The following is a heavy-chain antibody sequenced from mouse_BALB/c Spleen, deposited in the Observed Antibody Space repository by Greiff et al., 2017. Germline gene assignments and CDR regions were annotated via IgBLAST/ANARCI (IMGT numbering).Heavy chain of an antibody. J-gene: IGHJ4*01. V-gene: IGHV14-3*02. CDR1: GFNIKDTY. Sequence: QLKESGAELVKPGASVKLSCTASGFNIKDTYMHWVKQRPEQGLEWIGRIDPANGNTKYDPKFQGKATITADTSSNTAYLQLSSLTSEDTAVYYCAYGLYAMDYWGQGTSVTVSS. CDR3: AYGLYAMDY. D-gene: IGHD1-1*02. CDR2: IDPANGNT.